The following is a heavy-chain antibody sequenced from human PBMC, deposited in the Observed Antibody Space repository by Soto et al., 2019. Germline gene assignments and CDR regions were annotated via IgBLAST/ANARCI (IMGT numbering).Heavy chain of an antibody. D-gene: IGHD2-2*01. V-gene: IGHV4-61*01. J-gene: IGHJ4*02. CDR3: PRRGNSYSSTASGVAGFDY. CDR2: IYHTGTT. Sequence: SETLSLTFTVSGGSVRSGSYYWTLIRQGPWTGLEWIGYIYHTGTTNYNPSLKSSVTISLDTAKNQFSLNVNSLTTAGTAVYSRPRRGNSYSSTASGVAGFDYWGRGTLATVSS. CDR1: GGSVRSGSYY.